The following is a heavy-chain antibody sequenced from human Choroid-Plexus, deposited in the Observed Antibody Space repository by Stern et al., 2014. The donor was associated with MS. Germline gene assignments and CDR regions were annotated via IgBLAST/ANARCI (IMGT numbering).Heavy chain of an antibody. J-gene: IGHJ3*02. CDR2: VWNDGSKE. D-gene: IGHD2/OR15-2a*01. Sequence: QEQLVESGGGVVQTGRSLRLSCVASGLTFSTSVMHWVRQAPCKGLEWVAVVWNDGSKEHFTESVKGRFSPSRDTAKNTLHLQMSSLRAEDTAVYFCATSTASDAFDIWGQGTLVTVSS. CDR3: ATSTASDAFDI. V-gene: IGHV3-33*01. CDR1: GLTFSTSV.